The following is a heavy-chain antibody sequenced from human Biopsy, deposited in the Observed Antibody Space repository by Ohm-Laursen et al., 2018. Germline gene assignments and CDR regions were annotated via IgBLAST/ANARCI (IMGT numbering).Heavy chain of an antibody. CDR3: ARDGKYDSRGY. CDR2: IGGDNGAA. Sequence: ASVKVSCKASGYTFISFGITWVRQAPGQGLEWVGYIGGDNGAAKDAQKLQGRVTMTTDKSTSTAYMELRSLRSDDTAFYYCARDGKYDSRGYWGPGTLVTVSS. CDR1: GYTFISFG. D-gene: IGHD3-22*01. V-gene: IGHV1-18*01. J-gene: IGHJ4*02.